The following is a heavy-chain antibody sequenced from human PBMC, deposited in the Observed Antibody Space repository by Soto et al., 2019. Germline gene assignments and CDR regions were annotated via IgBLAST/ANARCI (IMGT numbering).Heavy chain of an antibody. CDR2: IYYSGST. CDR3: ARDRSSMGDNYYYYGMDV. J-gene: IGHJ6*02. D-gene: IGHD3-10*01. V-gene: IGHV4-59*01. CDR1: GGSISSYY. Sequence: TSETLSLTCTVSGGSISSYYWSWIRQPPGKGLEWIGYIYYSGSTNYNPSLKSRVTISVDTSKNQFSLKLSSVTAADTAVYYCARDRSSMGDNYYYYGMDVWGQGTTVTVSS.